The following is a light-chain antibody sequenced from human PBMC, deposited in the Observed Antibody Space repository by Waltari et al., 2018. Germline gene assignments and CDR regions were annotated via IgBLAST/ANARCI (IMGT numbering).Light chain of an antibody. V-gene: IGKV3-15*01. CDR1: QSISSN. Sequence: EIVMTQSPATLSVSPGERPPLTCRAMQSISSNLAWYQQKPGQPPRLLIYGASTRATGIPARFSGSGSGTEFTLTISSLQSEDFAVYYCQQYNNWPLFFGPGTKVDIK. J-gene: IGKJ3*01. CDR2: GAS. CDR3: QQYNNWPLF.